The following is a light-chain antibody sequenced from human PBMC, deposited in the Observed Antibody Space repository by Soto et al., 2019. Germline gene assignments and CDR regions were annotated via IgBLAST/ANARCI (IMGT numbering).Light chain of an antibody. CDR2: AAS. CDR3: QQSYSTPPIT. Sequence: DIQMTQSPSSLSASVGDRVTITCRASQSIRNYLNWYQQKPGKAPKFLIYAASSLQSGVPSRFSGSGSGTDFTLTISSLQPEDFATYYCQQSYSTPPITFGQG. CDR1: QSIRNY. J-gene: IGKJ5*01. V-gene: IGKV1-39*01.